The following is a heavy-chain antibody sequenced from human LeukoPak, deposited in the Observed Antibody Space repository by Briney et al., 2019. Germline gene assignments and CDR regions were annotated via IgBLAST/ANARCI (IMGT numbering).Heavy chain of an antibody. CDR3: SRASRVSAAGTPYYFDY. V-gene: IGHV1-18*01. CDR1: GYTYPIYG. Sequence: ASVKASCKASGYTYPIYGITWVRQAPGQGLECMGWISPYSGNTDYAQKFQGRVTMTTDTSTTTAYMELRSLRSDDTAVYYCSRASRVSAAGTPYYFDYWGQGTLVTVSS. J-gene: IGHJ4*02. CDR2: ISPYSGNT. D-gene: IGHD6-13*01.